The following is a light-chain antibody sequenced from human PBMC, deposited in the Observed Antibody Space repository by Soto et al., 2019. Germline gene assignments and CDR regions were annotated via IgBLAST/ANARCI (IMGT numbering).Light chain of an antibody. J-gene: IGKJ1*01. Sequence: DIVLTQAPGTLSLSPGERATLSCRASQSVSSSYLAWYQQKPRQAPRLLIYGASSRATDIPDRFGGSAAGAVFPITISRVEPEEFAVYYCQQYGSPGTFGQGTKVDIK. CDR2: GAS. CDR3: QQYGSPGT. CDR1: QSVSSSY. V-gene: IGKV3-20*01.